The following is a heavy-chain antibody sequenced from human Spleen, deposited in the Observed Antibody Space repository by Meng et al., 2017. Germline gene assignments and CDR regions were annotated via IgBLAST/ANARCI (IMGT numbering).Heavy chain of an antibody. J-gene: IGHJ4*02. D-gene: IGHD1-26*01. V-gene: IGHV1-69*01. CDR2: IIPIFGTA. CDR3: AREQVPYSGSYQGFDY. CDR1: RGTFSSYA. Sequence: QVQLVQCGAEVKKPGSSVKVSCKASRGTFSSYAISWVRQAPGQGLEWMGGIIPIFGTANYAQKFQGRVTITADESTSTAYMELSSLRSEDTAVYYCAREQVPYSGSYQGFDYWGQGTLVTVSS.